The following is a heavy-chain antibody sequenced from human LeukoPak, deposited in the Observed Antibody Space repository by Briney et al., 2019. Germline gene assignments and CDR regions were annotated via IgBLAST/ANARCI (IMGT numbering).Heavy chain of an antibody. CDR1: GGSISSYY. Sequence: SETLSLTCTVSGGSISSYYWSWIRQPPGKGLEWIGYIYYSGSTNYNPSLKSRVTISVDTSKNQFSLKLSSVTAADTAVYYCARSYGDYLGYYFDFWGQGTLVTVSS. CDR3: ARSYGDYLGYYFDF. J-gene: IGHJ4*02. CDR2: IYYSGST. D-gene: IGHD4-17*01. V-gene: IGHV4-59*01.